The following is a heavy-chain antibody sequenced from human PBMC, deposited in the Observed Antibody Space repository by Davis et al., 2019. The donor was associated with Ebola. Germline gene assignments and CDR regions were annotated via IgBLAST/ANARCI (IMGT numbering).Heavy chain of an antibody. V-gene: IGHV1-24*01. CDR1: GYTLTELS. J-gene: IGHJ4*02. CDR2: FDPEDGET. D-gene: IGHD4-23*01. Sequence: AASVKVSCKVSGYTLTELSMHWVRQAPGKGLEWMGGFDPEDGETIYAQKFQGRVTMTEDTSTDTAYMELSSLRAEDTAVYYCARDRVYGGNSRFADYWGQGTLVTVSS. CDR3: ARDRVYGGNSRFADY.